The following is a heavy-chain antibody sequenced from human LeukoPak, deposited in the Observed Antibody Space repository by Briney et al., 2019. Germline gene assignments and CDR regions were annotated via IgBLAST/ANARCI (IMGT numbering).Heavy chain of an antibody. V-gene: IGHV4-59*01. J-gene: IGHJ5*02. CDR2: IYYSGST. D-gene: IGHD3-10*01. CDR1: GASISCYY. CDR3: ARGVYYYGSGSFNWFDP. Sequence: PSETLSLTCTVCGASISCYYWRWIRQPPGKGLEWIGYIYYSGSTNYNPSLKSGVTISVDTPKNQFSLKLSSVTAADTAVYYCARGVYYYGSGSFNWFDPWGQGTLVTVSS.